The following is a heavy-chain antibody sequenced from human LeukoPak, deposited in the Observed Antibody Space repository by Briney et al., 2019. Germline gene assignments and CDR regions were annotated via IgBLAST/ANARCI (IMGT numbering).Heavy chain of an antibody. V-gene: IGHV4-34*01. J-gene: IGHJ4*01. D-gene: IGHD3-3*01. Sequence: SETLSLTCAVYGGSFSGYYWSWIRQPPGKGLEWIGEINHSGSTNYNPSLKSRVTISVDTSKNQFSLKLSSVTAADTAVYYCARGQRFLEWLFITPFDYWGQEPWSPSPQ. CDR1: GGSFSGYY. CDR3: ARGQRFLEWLFITPFDY. CDR2: INHSGST.